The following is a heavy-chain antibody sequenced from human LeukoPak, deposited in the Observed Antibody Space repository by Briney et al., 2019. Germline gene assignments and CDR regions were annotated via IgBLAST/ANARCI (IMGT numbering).Heavy chain of an antibody. J-gene: IGHJ4*02. CDR3: AREVGATKESFDY. V-gene: IGHV1-46*01. CDR1: GYTFTSYY. CDR2: INPSGGST. D-gene: IGHD1-26*01. Sequence: ASVKVSCKASGYTFTSYYMHWVRQAPGQGLEWMGIINPSGGSTSYAQKFQGRVTMARDMSTSTVYMELSSLRSEDTAVYYCAREVGATKESFDYWGQGTLVTVSS.